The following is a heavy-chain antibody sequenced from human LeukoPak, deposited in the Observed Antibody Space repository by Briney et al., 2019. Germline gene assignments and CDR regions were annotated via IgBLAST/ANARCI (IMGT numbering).Heavy chain of an antibody. CDR2: IYSSGST. Sequence: SETLSLTCTVSGGSMRSYYWSSIPEPPGKGLERIGYIYSSGSTDHNPPLTRRVTISVDTTKKQSSLMLNSMTAEATAVYYCARHFSSRGSRFGPWGQGTLVTVSS. CDR1: GGSMRSYY. J-gene: IGHJ5*02. CDR3: ARHFSSRGSRFGP. D-gene: IGHD2-2*01. V-gene: IGHV4-4*09.